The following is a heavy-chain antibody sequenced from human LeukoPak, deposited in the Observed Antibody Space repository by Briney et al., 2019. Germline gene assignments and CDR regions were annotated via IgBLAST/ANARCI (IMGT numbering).Heavy chain of an antibody. J-gene: IGHJ3*02. V-gene: IGHV4-59*06. CDR3: ARDKRGAFDI. CDR1: DGSINSYY. D-gene: IGHD5-24*01. CDR2: IYYSGST. Sequence: SETLSLTCSVSDGSINSYYWSWIRQPPGKGLEWIGYIYYSGSTYYNPSLKSRVTISADTSKNQFSLKLSSVTAADTAVYYCARDKRGAFDIWGQGTMVTVSS.